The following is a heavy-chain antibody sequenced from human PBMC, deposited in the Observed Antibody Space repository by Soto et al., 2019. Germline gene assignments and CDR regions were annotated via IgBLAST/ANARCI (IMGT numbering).Heavy chain of an antibody. V-gene: IGHV1-2*02. J-gene: IGHJ3*02. Sequence: QLHLVQSGALVKKPGASVTVSCSASGYPVTAYYMHWVRQAPGRGLEWMGGINPATGAAKYTQTFQGTVTMTWDTCTSTVFMELSRMTSADTAVFYCARGGGVGVAASAAFDMWGQGTVVTVSS. CDR1: GYPVTAYY. CDR3: ARGGGVGVAASAAFDM. CDR2: INPATGAA. D-gene: IGHD3-3*01.